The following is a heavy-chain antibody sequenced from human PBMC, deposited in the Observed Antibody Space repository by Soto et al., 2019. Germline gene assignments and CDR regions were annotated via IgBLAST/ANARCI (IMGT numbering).Heavy chain of an antibody. CDR3: ARQGFGELWRWFDP. V-gene: IGHV4-39*01. D-gene: IGHD3-10*01. J-gene: IGHJ5*02. CDR2: IYYSGST. Sequence: SETLSLTCTVSGGSISSSSYYWGWIRQPPGKGLEWIGSIYYSGSTYYNPSLKSRVTISVDTSKNQFSLKLGSVTAADTAVYYCARQGFGELWRWFDPWGQGTLVTVSS. CDR1: GGSISSSSYY.